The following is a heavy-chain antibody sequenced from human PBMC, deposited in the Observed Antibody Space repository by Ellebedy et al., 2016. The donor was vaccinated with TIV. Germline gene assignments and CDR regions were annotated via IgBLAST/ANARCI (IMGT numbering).Heavy chain of an antibody. V-gene: IGHV1-69*13. CDR1: GGTFSSYA. CDR3: ARDRYYGGNSDYYYYMDV. CDR2: IIPIFGTA. J-gene: IGHJ6*03. D-gene: IGHD4-23*01. Sequence: SVKVSXKASGGTFSSYAISWVRQAPGQGLEWMGGIIPIFGTANYAQKFQGRVTITADESTSTAYMELSSLRSEDTAVYYCARDRYYGGNSDYYYYMDVWGKGTTVTVSS.